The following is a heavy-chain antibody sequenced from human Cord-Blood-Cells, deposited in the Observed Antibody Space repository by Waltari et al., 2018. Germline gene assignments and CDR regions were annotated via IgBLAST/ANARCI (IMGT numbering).Heavy chain of an antibody. CDR2: ISSSSSYI. J-gene: IGHJ6*03. CDR1: GFTFSSYR. D-gene: IGHD6-6*01. CDR3: ARDSSSDYYYYYYMDV. V-gene: IGHV3-21*01. Sequence: EVQLVESGGGLVKPGGSLRLSCAASGFTFSSYRLNRVRQAPGKGLEWVSSISSSSSYIYYADSVKGRFTISRDNAKNSLYLQMNSLRAEDTAVYYCARDSSSDYYYYYYMDVWGKGTTVTVSS.